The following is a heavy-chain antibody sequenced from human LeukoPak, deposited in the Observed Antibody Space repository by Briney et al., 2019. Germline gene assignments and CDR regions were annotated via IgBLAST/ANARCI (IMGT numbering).Heavy chain of an antibody. D-gene: IGHD6-19*01. CDR2: IGSDNKP. J-gene: IGHJ4*02. Sequence: GGSLRLSCEASGFTFSAYAMTWVRQAPGKGLEWVSSIGSDNKPHYSESVKGRFTISRDNAKNTLSLQMKSLRDEDTAVYYCARVDGGGWVDYWGQGNLVTVSS. CDR1: GFTFSAYA. V-gene: IGHV3-69-1*01. CDR3: ARVDGGGWVDY.